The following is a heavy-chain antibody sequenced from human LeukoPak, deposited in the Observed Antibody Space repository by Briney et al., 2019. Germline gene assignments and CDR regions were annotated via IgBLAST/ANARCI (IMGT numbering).Heavy chain of an antibody. D-gene: IGHD6-13*01. V-gene: IGHV3-9*02. CDR1: GFTSDDYA. CDR3: AKDTRNSSSWYWSWFDP. J-gene: IGHJ5*02. CDR2: ISWNSGSI. Sequence: GRSLRLSCAASGFTSDDYAMHWVRQAPGKGLEWVSGISWNSGSIGYADSVKGRFTISRDNAKNSLYLQMNSLRAEDTALYYCAKDTRNSSSWYWSWFDPWGQGTLVTVSS.